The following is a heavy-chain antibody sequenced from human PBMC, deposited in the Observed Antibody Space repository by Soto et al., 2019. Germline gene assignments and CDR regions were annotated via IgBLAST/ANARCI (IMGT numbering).Heavy chain of an antibody. CDR3: ASSVVGTYYFDY. D-gene: IGHD1-26*01. Sequence: GASVKVSCKASGGTFSSYAISWVRQAPGQGLEWMGGIIPIFGTANYAQKFQGRVTITADESTSTAYMELSSLRSEDTAVYYCASSVVGTYYFDYWGQGTLVTVSS. V-gene: IGHV1-69*13. CDR1: GGTFSSYA. J-gene: IGHJ4*02. CDR2: IIPIFGTA.